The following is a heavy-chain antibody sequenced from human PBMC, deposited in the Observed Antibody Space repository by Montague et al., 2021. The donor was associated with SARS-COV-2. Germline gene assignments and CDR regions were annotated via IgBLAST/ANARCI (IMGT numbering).Heavy chain of an antibody. CDR3: ARGGRRQVVRLSGMDV. CDR2: IYYSGST. J-gene: IGHJ6*02. D-gene: IGHD6-13*01. V-gene: IGHV4-39*07. Sequence: SETLSLTCTVSGASISSSSYYWGWLRQPPGKGLEWIGSIYYSGSTYYNPSLKSRVTISVDTSKNQFSLKLSSVTAADAAVYYCARGGRRQVVRLSGMDVWGQGTTVTVSS. CDR1: GASISSSSYY.